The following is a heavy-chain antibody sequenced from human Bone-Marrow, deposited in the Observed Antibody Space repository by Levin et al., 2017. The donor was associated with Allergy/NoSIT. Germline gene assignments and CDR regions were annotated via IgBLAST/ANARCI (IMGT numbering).Heavy chain of an antibody. Sequence: PGGSLRLSCAASGFTFSSYSMNWVRQAPGKGLEWVSSISSSSSYIYYADSVKGRFTISRDNAKNSLYLQMNSLRAEDTAVYYCARVGVLMVYAALNWFDPWGQGTLVTVSS. CDR3: ARVGVLMVYAALNWFDP. J-gene: IGHJ5*02. D-gene: IGHD2-8*01. CDR2: ISSSSSYI. V-gene: IGHV3-21*01. CDR1: GFTFSSYS.